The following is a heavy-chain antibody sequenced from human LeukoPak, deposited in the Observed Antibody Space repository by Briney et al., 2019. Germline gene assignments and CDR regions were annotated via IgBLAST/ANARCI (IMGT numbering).Heavy chain of an antibody. CDR3: AKTVSGSYSYQGGDY. CDR2: ISYDGSNK. J-gene: IGHJ4*02. CDR1: GFTFSSYG. V-gene: IGHV3-30*18. D-gene: IGHD3-16*02. Sequence: GGSLRLSCAASGFTFSSYGMHWVRQAPGKGLEWVAVISYDGSNKYYADSVKGRFTISRGNSKNTLYLQMNSLRAEDTAKYYCAKTVSGSYSYQGGDYWGQGTLVTVSS.